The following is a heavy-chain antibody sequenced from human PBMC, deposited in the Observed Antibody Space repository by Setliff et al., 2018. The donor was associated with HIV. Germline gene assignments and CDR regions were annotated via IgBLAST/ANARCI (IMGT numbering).Heavy chain of an antibody. J-gene: IGHJ5*02. CDR3: ARSSSWYVEWFDT. CDR2: IRGSGSST. Sequence: LRLSCAASGFTFNTYAMNWVRQAPGKGLEWVSGIRGSGSSTYYADSVKGRFTIARDNSKNTRYLEMNSLRVEDTAVYHCARSSSWYVEWFDTWGQGTLVTVSS. V-gene: IGHV3-23*01. CDR1: GFTFNTYA. D-gene: IGHD6-13*01.